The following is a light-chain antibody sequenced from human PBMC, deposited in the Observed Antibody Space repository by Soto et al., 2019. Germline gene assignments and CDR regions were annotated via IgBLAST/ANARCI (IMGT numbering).Light chain of an antibody. CDR3: RSYAGSNNFV. Sequence: QSALTQPPSASGSPGQSVTISCTGTSSDVGCYNYVSWYQQHPGKAPKLMIYEVSKRPSGVPDRFSGSKSGNTASLTVSGVQAEDESDYYCRSYAGSNNFVFGTGTKLTVL. J-gene: IGLJ1*01. CDR2: EVS. CDR1: SSDVGCYNY. V-gene: IGLV2-8*01.